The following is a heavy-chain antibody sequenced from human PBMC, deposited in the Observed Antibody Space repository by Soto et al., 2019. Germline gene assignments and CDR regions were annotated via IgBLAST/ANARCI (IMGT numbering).Heavy chain of an antibody. CDR1: GFTFSSYW. CDR2: IKHDGSET. D-gene: IGHD2-15*01. CDR3: ARLPCSPARCYSFEW. V-gene: IGHV3-7*03. J-gene: IGHJ4*02. Sequence: GGSLRLSCAASGFTFSSYWMTWVRQVPGKGLEWVANIKHDGSETYYVDSVKGRFTVSRDNARNSLHLQMNSLRAEDTAIYYCARLPCSPARCYSFEWWGQGALVTVPS.